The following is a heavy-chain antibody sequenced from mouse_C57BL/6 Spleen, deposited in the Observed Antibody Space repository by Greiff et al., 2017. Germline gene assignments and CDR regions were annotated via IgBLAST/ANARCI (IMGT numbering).Heavy chain of an antibody. J-gene: IGHJ3*01. Sequence: VQLQQPGAELVMPGASVKLSCKASGYTFPRYWMHWVKQRPGQGLEWIGEIDPSDSYTNSNQKFKGKSTLTVDKSSSTAYMQRSSLTSEDSAVYYCARRGNWDGFAYWGQGTLVTVSA. CDR1: GYTFPRYW. CDR3: ARRGNWDGFAY. V-gene: IGHV1-69*01. CDR2: IDPSDSYT. D-gene: IGHD4-1*01.